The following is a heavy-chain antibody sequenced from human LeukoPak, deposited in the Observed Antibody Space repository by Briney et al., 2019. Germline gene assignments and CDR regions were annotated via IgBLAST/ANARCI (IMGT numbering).Heavy chain of an antibody. CDR2: IRYDGSNK. J-gene: IGHJ4*02. Sequence: GGSLRLSCAASGFTFSSYSMNWVRQAPGKGLEWVAFIRYDGSNKYYADSVKGRFTISRDNSKNTLYLQMDSLRAEDTAVYYCARDAHPSLGYYDILTGYHTVDYWGQGTLVTVSS. V-gene: IGHV3-30*02. CDR3: ARDAHPSLGYYDILTGYHTVDY. CDR1: GFTFSSYS. D-gene: IGHD3-9*01.